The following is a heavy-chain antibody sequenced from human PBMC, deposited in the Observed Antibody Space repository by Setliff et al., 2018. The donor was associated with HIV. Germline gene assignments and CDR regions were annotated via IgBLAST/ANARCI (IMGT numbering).Heavy chain of an antibody. Sequence: PSEPLSLTCAVSGYSIRSGYYWGWIRQPPGKGLEWIGNIYHSGNTFHNPSLKSRVTISVHTSKNQFSLKLSSVTAADTAVYYCARRRSMPNNAFDIWGQGTMVT. CDR3: ARRRSMPNNAFDI. V-gene: IGHV4-38-2*01. J-gene: IGHJ3*02. CDR2: IYHSGNT. CDR1: GYSIRSGYY. D-gene: IGHD2-2*01.